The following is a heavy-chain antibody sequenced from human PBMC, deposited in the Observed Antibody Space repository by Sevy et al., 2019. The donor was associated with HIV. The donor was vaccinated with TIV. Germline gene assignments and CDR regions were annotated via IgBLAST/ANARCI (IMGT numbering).Heavy chain of an antibody. D-gene: IGHD2-2*01. Sequence: GGSLRLSCAASGFTFSDYYMSWIHQAPGKGLEWVSYISSSDSTKYYADSVKGRFTISRDNAKNSLYLQMNSLRAEDTAVYYCARGVLSSTSTRAFDIWGQGTMVTVSS. CDR1: GFTFSDYY. V-gene: IGHV3-11*04. CDR3: ARGVLSSTSTRAFDI. CDR2: ISSSDSTK. J-gene: IGHJ3*02.